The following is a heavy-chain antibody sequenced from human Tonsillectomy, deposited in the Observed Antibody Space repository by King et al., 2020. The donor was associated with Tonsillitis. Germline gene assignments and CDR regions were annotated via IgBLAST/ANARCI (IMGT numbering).Heavy chain of an antibody. D-gene: IGHD2-2*01. J-gene: IGHJ6*02. CDR3: AKSQRYCSSTSCPYYYYGMDV. V-gene: IGHV3-30*18. Sequence: QLVQSGGGVVQPGRSLRLSCAASGFTFSSYGMHWVRQAPGKGLEWVAFISYDGSNKYYADSVKGRFTISRDNSKNTLYLQMNSLRAEDTAVYYCAKSQRYCSSTSCPYYYYGMDVWGQGTTVTVSS. CDR2: ISYDGSNK. CDR1: GFTFSSYG.